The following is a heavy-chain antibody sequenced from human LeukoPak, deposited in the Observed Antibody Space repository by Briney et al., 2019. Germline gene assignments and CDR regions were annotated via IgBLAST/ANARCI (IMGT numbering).Heavy chain of an antibody. CDR3: AKDRQKWQWLVMYYFDS. CDR1: GFAFDTHA. V-gene: IGHV3-23*01. CDR2: ISGSGDRT. D-gene: IGHD6-19*01. Sequence: GGSLRLSCAASGFAFDTHAMSWVRQAPGKGLEWVSAISGSGDRTHYADSVKGRFTISRDNSKNTLYLQLHSLRAEDTAIYYCAKDRQKWQWLVMYYFDSWGQGTLVTVSS. J-gene: IGHJ4*02.